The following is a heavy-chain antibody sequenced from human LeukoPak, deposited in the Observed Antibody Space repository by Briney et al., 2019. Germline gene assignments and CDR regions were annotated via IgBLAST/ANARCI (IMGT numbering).Heavy chain of an antibody. Sequence: PSETLSLTCTVSGGSISSYYWSWIRQPPGKGLEWIGYIYYSGSTNYNPSLKSRVTISVDTSKNQFSLKLSSVTAADTAVYYCARANGVYQEFDYWGQGTLVTVSS. V-gene: IGHV4-59*01. CDR3: ARANGVYQEFDY. J-gene: IGHJ4*02. D-gene: IGHD2-2*01. CDR2: IYYSGST. CDR1: GGSISSYY.